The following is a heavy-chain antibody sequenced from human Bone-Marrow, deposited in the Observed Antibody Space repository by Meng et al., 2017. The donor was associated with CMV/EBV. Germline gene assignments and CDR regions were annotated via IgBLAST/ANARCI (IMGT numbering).Heavy chain of an antibody. Sequence: SLSLSCVVSRFTLSSYGMHWVRQAPGKGLEWVAFIRYDGSNKYYADSVKGRFTISRDNSKNTLYLQMNSLRAEDTAVYYCAKDSSSWSTEPNYFDYWGQGTLVTVSS. CDR1: RFTLSSYG. CDR3: AKDSSSWSTEPNYFDY. V-gene: IGHV3-30*02. D-gene: IGHD6-13*01. J-gene: IGHJ4*02. CDR2: IRYDGSNK.